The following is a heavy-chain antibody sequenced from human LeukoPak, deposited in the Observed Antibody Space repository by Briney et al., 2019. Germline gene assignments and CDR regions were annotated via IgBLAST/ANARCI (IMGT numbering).Heavy chain of an antibody. CDR1: GGSFSGYY. Sequence: PSETLSLTCAVYGGSFSGYYWSWIRQPPGKGLEWIGEINHSGSTNYNPSLKSRVTISVDTSKNQFSLKLSSVTAADTAVYYCARGPRRIRGAFDYWGQGTLVTVSS. J-gene: IGHJ4*02. V-gene: IGHV4-34*01. D-gene: IGHD3-10*01. CDR3: ARGPRRIRGAFDY. CDR2: INHSGST.